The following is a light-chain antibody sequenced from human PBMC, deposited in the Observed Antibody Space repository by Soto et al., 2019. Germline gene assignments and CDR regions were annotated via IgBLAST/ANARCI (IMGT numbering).Light chain of an antibody. CDR2: GAS. Sequence: DSVLPPSQGTLSCSPGQISPLSCIALQSISSSFLAWYQQKPGQAPRLLIYGASSRATGIPDRFSGSGSGTQFTLTITGLQYQDVAVHYCQQFNTWPPKAVGQGTQV. CDR3: QQFNTWPPKA. CDR1: QSISSSF. V-gene: IGKV3-20*01. J-gene: IGKJ1*01.